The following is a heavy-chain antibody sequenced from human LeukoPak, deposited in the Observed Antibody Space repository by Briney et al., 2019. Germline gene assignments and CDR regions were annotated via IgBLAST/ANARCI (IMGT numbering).Heavy chain of an antibody. CDR1: GFKFSSYS. CDR3: AKDKGQWLDCFDY. Sequence: GGSLRLSCAASGFKFSSYSMKWVRQAPGKGLEWVSFISSSSSYIYYADSLKGRFTISRDNAKNSLYLQMNSLRAEDTAVYYCAKDKGQWLDCFDYWGQGTLVTVSS. V-gene: IGHV3-21*01. CDR2: ISSSSSYI. J-gene: IGHJ4*02. D-gene: IGHD5-12*01.